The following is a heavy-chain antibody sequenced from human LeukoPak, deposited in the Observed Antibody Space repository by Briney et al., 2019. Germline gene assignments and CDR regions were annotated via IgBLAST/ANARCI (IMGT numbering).Heavy chain of an antibody. Sequence: PGGSLRLSCAASGFNFNSFSMNWVRQAPGKGLEWVSYISSSGDNIHYSDSVEGRFTASRDNAKNSLYLQMNSLRAEDTALYYCARQTGWQQLSEWGQGTLVTVSS. J-gene: IGHJ4*02. D-gene: IGHD6-13*01. V-gene: IGHV3-48*01. CDR1: GFNFNSFS. CDR2: ISSSGDNI. CDR3: ARQTGWQQLSE.